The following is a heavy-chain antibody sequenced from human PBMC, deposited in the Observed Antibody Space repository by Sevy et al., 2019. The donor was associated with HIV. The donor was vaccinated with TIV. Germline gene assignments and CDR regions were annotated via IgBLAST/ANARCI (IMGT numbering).Heavy chain of an antibody. D-gene: IGHD3-3*01. CDR3: AKGFESYYYYGMDV. CDR2: ISYDGSNK. CDR1: EFTFSSYG. V-gene: IGHV3-30*18. Sequence: GGSLRLSCAASEFTFSSYGMHWVRQAPGKGLEWVAVISYDGSNKYYADSVKGRFTISRDNSKNTLYLQMNSLRAEDTAVYYCAKGFESYYYYGMDVWGQGTTVTVSS. J-gene: IGHJ6*02.